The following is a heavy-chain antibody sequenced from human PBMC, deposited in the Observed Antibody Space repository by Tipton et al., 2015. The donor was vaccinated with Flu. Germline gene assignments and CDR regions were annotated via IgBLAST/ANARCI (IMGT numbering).Heavy chain of an antibody. V-gene: IGHV4-59*01. CDR2: IPYSGST. CDR3: ARLSSNWYHQLDN. D-gene: IGHD6-13*01. J-gene: IGHJ4*02. CDR1: GGSISSYY. Sequence: LRLSCSVSGGSISSYYWSWVRQSPGKGLEWIGYIPYSGSTNYNPSLKSRVTISVDTSKNQFSLKLSSVTAADTAVYYCARLSSNWYHQLDNWGQGTLVTVSS.